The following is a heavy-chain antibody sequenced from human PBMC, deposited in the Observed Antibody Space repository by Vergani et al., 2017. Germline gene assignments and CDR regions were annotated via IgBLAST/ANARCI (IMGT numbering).Heavy chain of an antibody. CDR1: GFTFRTYG. Sequence: QVQLVESGGGVVQPGGSLRLSCGASGFTFRTYGMHWVRQAPGKGPEWVAFIRSDGSDIYYADSVKGRFTISRDNSKSTLYLQMNSLRTEDTATYFCAKGLGITLTAVWGGLDSWGPGTVVLVSS. D-gene: IGHD3-16*01. V-gene: IGHV3-30*02. CDR3: AKGLGITLTAVWGGLDS. J-gene: IGHJ4*02. CDR2: IRSDGSDI.